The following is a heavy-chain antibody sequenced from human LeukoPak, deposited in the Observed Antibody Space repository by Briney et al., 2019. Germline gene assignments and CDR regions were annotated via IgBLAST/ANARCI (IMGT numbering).Heavy chain of an antibody. D-gene: IGHD5-24*01. J-gene: IGHJ4*02. V-gene: IGHV4-61*02. Sequence: SETLSLTCTVSGGSISSGSYYWSWIRQPAGKGLEWIGRIYTSGSTNYNPSLKSRVTISVDTSKNRFSLKLSSVTAADTAVYYCARGGKNGYNYGGPLDFWGQGTLVTVSS. CDR1: GGSISSGSYY. CDR3: ARGGKNGYNYGGPLDF. CDR2: IYTSGST.